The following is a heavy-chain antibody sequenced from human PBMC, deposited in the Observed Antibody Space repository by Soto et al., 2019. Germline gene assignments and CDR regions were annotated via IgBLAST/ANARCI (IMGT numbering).Heavy chain of an antibody. CDR3: ARNSLGGYDHQLDY. J-gene: IGHJ4*02. D-gene: IGHD5-12*01. CDR1: GFTFSSYS. Sequence: GGSLRLSCAASGFTFSSYSMNWVRQAPGKGLEWVSYISSSSSTKYYADSVKGRFTISRDNAKNSLYLQMNSLGAEDTAVYYCARNSLGGYDHQLDYWGQGTLVTVSS. V-gene: IGHV3-48*01. CDR2: ISSSSSTK.